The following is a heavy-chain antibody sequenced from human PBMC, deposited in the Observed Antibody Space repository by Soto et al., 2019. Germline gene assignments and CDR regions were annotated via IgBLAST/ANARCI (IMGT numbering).Heavy chain of an antibody. V-gene: IGHV4-34*01. CDR3: ARACQGDGLVGVVYYYYYYMDV. CDR2: INHSGST. J-gene: IGHJ6*03. CDR1: GGSFSGYY. Sequence: SETLSLTCAVYGGSFSGYYWSWIRQPPGKGLEWIGEINHSGSTNYNPSLKSRVTISVDTSKNQFSLKLSSVTAADTAVYYCARACQGDGLVGVVYYYYYYMDVWGKGTTVTVSS. D-gene: IGHD3-10*01.